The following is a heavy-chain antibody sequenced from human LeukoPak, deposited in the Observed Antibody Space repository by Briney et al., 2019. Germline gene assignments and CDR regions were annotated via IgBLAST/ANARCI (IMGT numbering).Heavy chain of an antibody. J-gene: IGHJ3*01. Sequence: GGSLRLSCAASGFTFSDHYMDWVRQAPGKGLEWVGRTRNKANSYTTEYAASVKGRFTISRGNAKNSLYLQMNSLRAEDTALYYCAREWAVATPAFDLWGQGTMVTVSS. CDR1: GFTFSDHY. V-gene: IGHV3-72*01. D-gene: IGHD5-12*01. CDR2: TRNKANSYTT. CDR3: AREWAVATPAFDL.